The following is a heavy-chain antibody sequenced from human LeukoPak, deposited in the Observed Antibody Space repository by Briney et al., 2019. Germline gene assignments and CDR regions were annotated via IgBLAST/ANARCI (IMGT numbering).Heavy chain of an antibody. D-gene: IGHD3-10*01. J-gene: IGHJ4*02. CDR3: ARHYYAGSGTYRPFDY. CDR1: GGSISSYY. CDR2: IYSDGT. Sequence: PSETLSLTCTVSGGSISSYYWSWIRQPPGKGLEWIGSIYSDGTYYNPSLKSRIAMSVDTSKNQFSLSLRSVTATDTAVYYCARHYYAGSGTYRPFDYWGQGTLVTVAS. V-gene: IGHV4-59*04.